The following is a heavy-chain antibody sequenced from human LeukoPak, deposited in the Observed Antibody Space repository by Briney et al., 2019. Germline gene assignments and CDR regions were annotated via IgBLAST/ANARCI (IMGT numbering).Heavy chain of an antibody. CDR3: ARGSRIRVRGVSNWFDP. V-gene: IGHV4-34*01. J-gene: IGHJ5*02. CDR2: INHSGST. D-gene: IGHD3-10*01. Sequence: SETLSLTCAVYGGSFSGYYWSWTRQPPGKGLEWIGEINHSGSTNYNPSLKSRVTISVDTSKNQFSLKLSSVTAADTAVYYCARGSRIRVRGVSNWFDPWGQGTLVTVSS. CDR1: GGSFSGYY.